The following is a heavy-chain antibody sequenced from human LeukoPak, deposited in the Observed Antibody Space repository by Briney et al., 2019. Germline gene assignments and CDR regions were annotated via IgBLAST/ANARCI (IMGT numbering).Heavy chain of an antibody. CDR2: INQDDTQK. J-gene: IGHJ4*02. V-gene: IGHV3-7*01. CDR3: AKVGRSGWPLDN. Sequence: GGSLRLSCAASGFTFTYYWMSWVRQAPGKGLEGVANINQDDTQKYYVASVKGRFAISKDNAKNSLYLQMNSLRVEDTAVYYCAKVGRSGWPLDNWGQGTLVTVSS. CDR1: GFTFTYYW. D-gene: IGHD6-19*01.